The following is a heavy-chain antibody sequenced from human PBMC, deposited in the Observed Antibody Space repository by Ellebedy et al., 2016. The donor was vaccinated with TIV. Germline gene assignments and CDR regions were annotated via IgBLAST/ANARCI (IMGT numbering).Heavy chain of an antibody. J-gene: IGHJ4*02. Sequence: GESLNISCAVSGFTFSSYAMSWVRQAPGKGLEWVAAISGSGGNTYYADSVKGRFTISRDNSRNTLYLQMNSLRAEDTAIYYCAKEFVAAGIFDLWGQGSLVTVSS. CDR2: ISGSGGNT. D-gene: IGHD6-13*01. V-gene: IGHV3-23*01. CDR3: AKEFVAAGIFDL. CDR1: GFTFSSYA.